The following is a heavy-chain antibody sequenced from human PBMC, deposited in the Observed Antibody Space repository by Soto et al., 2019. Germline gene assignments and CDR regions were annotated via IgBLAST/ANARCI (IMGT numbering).Heavy chain of an antibody. J-gene: IGHJ5*02. V-gene: IGHV2-5*02. D-gene: IGHD3-22*01. CDR3: AHSLIGYYYDSSGSNSFDP. CDR1: GFSLSTSGVD. CDR2: IYWDDDK. Sequence: QITLKESGPTLVKPTQTLTLTCTFSGFSLSTSGVDVGWIRQPPGKALEWLAPIYWDDDKRYSPSLKSRLTIPKDTSKHQVVLTMTNMDPVDTATYYCAHSLIGYYYDSSGSNSFDPWGQGTLVTVSS.